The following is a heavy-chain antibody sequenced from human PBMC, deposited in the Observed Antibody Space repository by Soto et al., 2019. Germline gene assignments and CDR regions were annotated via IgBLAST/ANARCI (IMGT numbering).Heavy chain of an antibody. CDR2: ISADNHNT. D-gene: IGHD3-22*01. CDR1: GYTFTSYV. Sequence: GASVKVSCKTSGYTFTSYVISWVRQAPGQGLGWMGWISADNHNTNVAQNFQGRVTMTTDTSTTTVFLELSNLRSDDTAVYYCAREKRNYDALDYWGQGTLVTVSS. CDR3: AREKRNYDALDY. V-gene: IGHV1-18*01. J-gene: IGHJ4*02.